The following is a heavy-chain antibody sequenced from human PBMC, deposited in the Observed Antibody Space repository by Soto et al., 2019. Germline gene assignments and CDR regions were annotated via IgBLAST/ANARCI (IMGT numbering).Heavy chain of an antibody. J-gene: IGHJ6*02. CDR2: IYWDDDK. CDR1: GFSLSTSGVG. D-gene: IGHD6-13*01. V-gene: IGHV2-5*02. Sequence: SGPTLVNPXQTLTLTCTFSGFSLSTSGVGVGWIRQPPGKALEWLALIYWDDDKRYSPSLKSRLTITKDTSKNQVVLTMTNMDPVDTATYYCANTLGAAAGPYYYYGMDVWGQGTTVTVSS. CDR3: ANTLGAAAGPYYYYGMDV.